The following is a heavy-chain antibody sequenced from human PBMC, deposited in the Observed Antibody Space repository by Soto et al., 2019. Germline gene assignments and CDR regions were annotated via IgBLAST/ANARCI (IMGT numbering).Heavy chain of an antibody. V-gene: IGHV4-30-4*01. Sequence: SETLSLTCTVSGGSISSGDYYWSWIRQPPGKGLEWIGYIYYSGSTYYNPSLKSRVTISVDTSKNQFSLKLSSVTAADTAVYYCASESVGATTSGYWGQGTLVTVSS. J-gene: IGHJ4*02. CDR3: ASESVGATTSGY. CDR2: IYYSGST. D-gene: IGHD1-26*01. CDR1: GGSISSGDYY.